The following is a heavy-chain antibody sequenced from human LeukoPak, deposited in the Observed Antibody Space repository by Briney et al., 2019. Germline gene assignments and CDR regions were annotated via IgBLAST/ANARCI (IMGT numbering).Heavy chain of an antibody. CDR3: AGAIGGGYSSGWPTGY. D-gene: IGHD6-19*01. Sequence: GGSLRLSCAASGFTFSSYSMNWVRQAPGKGLEWVSYISSSSSTIYYADSVKGRFTISRDNAKNSLYLQMNSLRAEDTAVYYCAGAIGGGYSSGWPTGYWGQGTLVTVSS. V-gene: IGHV3-48*04. CDR1: GFTFSSYS. CDR2: ISSSSSTI. J-gene: IGHJ4*02.